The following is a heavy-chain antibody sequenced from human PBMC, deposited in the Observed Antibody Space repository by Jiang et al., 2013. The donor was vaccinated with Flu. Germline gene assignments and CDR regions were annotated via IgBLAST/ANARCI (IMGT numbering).Heavy chain of an antibody. J-gene: IGHJ5*02. CDR3: AKRDSTKGFDP. CDR2: INHSGST. CDR1: GGSFSGYY. D-gene: IGHD2-2*01. Sequence: LLKPSETLSLTCAVYGGSFSGYYWSWIRQPPGKGLEWIGEINHSGSTNYNPSLKSRVTISVDTSKNQFSLKVSSVTAADTAVYYCAKRDSTKGFDPWGQGTLVTVSS. V-gene: IGHV4-34*01.